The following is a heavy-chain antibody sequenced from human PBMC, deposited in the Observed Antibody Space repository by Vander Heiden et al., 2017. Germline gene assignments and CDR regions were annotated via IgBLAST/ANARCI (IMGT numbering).Heavy chain of an antibody. CDR3: AKVGGHDYYYGLDV. CDR2: ISGSDGST. CDR1: GFTFSSYA. Sequence: EVQLLESGGGLVQPGGSLRLSCAASGFTFSSYAMSWVRQAPGKGLEWVSAISGSDGSTYYADSVKGRFTISRDNSKNTLYLQMHSLRAEDTAVYYCAKVGGHDYYYGLDVWGQGTTVTVSS. D-gene: IGHD3-10*01. J-gene: IGHJ6*02. V-gene: IGHV3-23*01.